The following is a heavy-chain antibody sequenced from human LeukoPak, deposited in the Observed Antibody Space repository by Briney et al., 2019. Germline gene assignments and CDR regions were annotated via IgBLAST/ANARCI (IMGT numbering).Heavy chain of an antibody. D-gene: IGHD5-18*01. V-gene: IGHV3-21*01. CDR3: ARADWDTAMIDY. Sequence: GGSLRLSCAASGFTFSSYWMNWVRQAPGKGLEWVSSISSSSSYIYYADSVKGRFTISRDNAKKSLYLQMNSLRAEDTAVYYCARADWDTAMIDYWGQGTVVTVSS. J-gene: IGHJ4*02. CDR2: ISSSSSYI. CDR1: GFTFSSYW.